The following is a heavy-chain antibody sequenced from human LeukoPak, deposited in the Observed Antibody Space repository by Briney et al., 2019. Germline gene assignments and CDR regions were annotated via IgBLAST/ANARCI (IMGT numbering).Heavy chain of an antibody. CDR1: GGSFSGYY. CDR3: ARGLFITGTIS. CDR2: INHSGST. J-gene: IGHJ4*02. V-gene: IGHV4-34*01. Sequence: PSETLSLTCAVYGGSFSGYYRSWIRQPPGKGLEWIGEINHSGSTNYSPSLKSRVTISVDTSKNQFSLKLSSVTAADTAVYYCARGLFITGTISWGQGTLVTVSS. D-gene: IGHD1-7*01.